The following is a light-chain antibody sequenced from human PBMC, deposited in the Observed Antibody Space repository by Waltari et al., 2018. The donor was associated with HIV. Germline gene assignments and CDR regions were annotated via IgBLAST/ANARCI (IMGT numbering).Light chain of an antibody. Sequence: NFMLPHPHSESESPGKTVTISSTCSSGSISSHYVQWYQPHPARAPPTVISEDNQRPSGVPDRFFGSIDSSSNSASIDSSSNSDSLTISGLKTEDEADYYCQSYDISTNVFGSGTKVTVL. V-gene: IGLV6-57*02. J-gene: IGLJ6*01. CDR1: SGSISSHY. CDR3: QSYDISTNV. CDR2: EDN.